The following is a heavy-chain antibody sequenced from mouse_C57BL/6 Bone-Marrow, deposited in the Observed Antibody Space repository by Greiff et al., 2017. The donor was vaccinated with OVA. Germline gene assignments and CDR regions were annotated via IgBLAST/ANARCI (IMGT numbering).Heavy chain of an antibody. V-gene: IGHV6-6*01. Sequence: DVQLVESGGGLVQPGGSMKLSCAASGFTFSDAWMDWVRQSPEKGLEWVAEIRNKANNPATYYAESVKGRFTISRDDSKSSVYLQMNSVRAEDTGIYYCTRTVNWGQGTLVTVSA. D-gene: IGHD1-1*01. CDR2: IRNKANNPAT. J-gene: IGHJ3*01. CDR3: TRTVN. CDR1: GFTFSDAW.